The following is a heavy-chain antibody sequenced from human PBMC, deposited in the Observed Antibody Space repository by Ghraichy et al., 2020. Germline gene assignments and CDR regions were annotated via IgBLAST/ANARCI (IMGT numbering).Heavy chain of an antibody. Sequence: QILSLTCTVSGGSISSYYWSWIRQPPGKGLEWIGYIYYSGSTNNNPSLKSRVTISVDTSKNQFSLKLSSVTAADTAVDYCARCRNNRLGEAGYFDLWGRGTLVTVSS. V-gene: IGHV4-59*01. CDR2: IYYSGST. CDR3: ARCRNNRLGEAGYFDL. CDR1: GGSISSYY. J-gene: IGHJ2*01. D-gene: IGHD3-10*01.